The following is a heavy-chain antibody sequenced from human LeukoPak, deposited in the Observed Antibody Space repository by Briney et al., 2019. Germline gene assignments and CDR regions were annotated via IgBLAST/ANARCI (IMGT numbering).Heavy chain of an antibody. CDR2: IYHDGGT. V-gene: IGHV4-30-2*01. CDR1: GGSISSGGYY. D-gene: IGHD2-2*02. CDR3: ATGRRYCSSTSCYKYGGDTFDI. J-gene: IGHJ3*02. Sequence: SQTLSLTCTVSGGSISSGGYYWSWIRQPPGKGLEWIGYIYHDGGTYYNPSLKSRVTISIDRSKNQFSLNLSSVTAADTVVYYCATGRRYCSSTSCYKYGGDTFDIWGQGTMVAVSS.